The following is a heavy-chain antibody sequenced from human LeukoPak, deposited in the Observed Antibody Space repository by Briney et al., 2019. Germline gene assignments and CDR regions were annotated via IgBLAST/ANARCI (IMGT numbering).Heavy chain of an antibody. D-gene: IGHD6-13*01. CDR1: GGSISSCGYY. Sequence: TASETLSLTCTVSGGSISSCGYYWGWIRQSPGRGLEWIGSVHCSGGTYYSPSLKSRVTISVDTSKKHLSVKLGSVTAADTAVYYGARHSDRASAGTPHAFDIWGQGTMVTVSS. J-gene: IGHJ3*02. V-gene: IGHV4-39*01. CDR3: ARHSDRASAGTPHAFDI. CDR2: VHCSGGT.